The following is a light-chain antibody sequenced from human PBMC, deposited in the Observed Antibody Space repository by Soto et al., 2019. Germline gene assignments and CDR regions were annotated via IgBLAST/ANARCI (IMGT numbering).Light chain of an antibody. V-gene: IGKV3-15*01. Sequence: EIVMTQSPATLSVSPGERATLSCRASQSVSNNLAWYQQKPGQAPRLLIYFASTRATGIPARFSGSGSGIQFTLTITSLQSEDVAVYYCQHYDEWPLTFGGGTKVETK. CDR3: QHYDEWPLT. CDR2: FAS. J-gene: IGKJ4*01. CDR1: QSVSNN.